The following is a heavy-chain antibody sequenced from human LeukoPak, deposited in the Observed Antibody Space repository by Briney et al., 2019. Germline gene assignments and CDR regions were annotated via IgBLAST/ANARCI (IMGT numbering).Heavy chain of an antibody. D-gene: IGHD3-22*01. CDR3: ARANYYDTSGYSRGAFDI. J-gene: IGHJ3*02. CDR2: LFHSGST. V-gene: IGHV4-38-2*02. Sequence: SETLSLTCSVSGYSISSGFYWGWIRQPPGKGLEWIGSLFHSGSTYYNPSLKSRVTISVDTSKKQFSLKLSSVTAADTAVYYCARANYYDTSGYSRGAFDIWGQGTMVTVSS. CDR1: GYSISSGFY.